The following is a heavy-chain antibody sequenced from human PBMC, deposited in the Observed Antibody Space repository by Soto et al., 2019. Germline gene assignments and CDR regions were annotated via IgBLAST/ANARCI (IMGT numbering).Heavy chain of an antibody. CDR1: GGSISSGGYY. J-gene: IGHJ5*02. CDR2: IYYSGST. V-gene: IGHV4-31*03. CDR3: ARSLWFGQGWFDP. Sequence: QVQLQESGSGLAKPSQTLSLTCTVSGGSISSGGYYWSWIRQHPGKGLEWIGYIYYSGSTYYNPSLKSRVTISVDTSKNQFSLKLSSVTAADTAVYYCARSLWFGQGWFDPWGQGTLVTVSS. D-gene: IGHD3-10*01.